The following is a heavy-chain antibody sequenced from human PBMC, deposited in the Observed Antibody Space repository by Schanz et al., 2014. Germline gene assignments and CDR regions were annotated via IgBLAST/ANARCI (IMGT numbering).Heavy chain of an antibody. Sequence: QVQLVQSGAEVKKPGSPVKVSCKSSVGTFSSYAISWVRQAPGQGLEWMGRIIPILGIATYAQKFQGRLTITADKSTSTAYMELSSLRSEDTAMYYCARDYYDSSGYYYCDYWGQGTLVTVSS. D-gene: IGHD3-22*01. J-gene: IGHJ4*02. CDR3: ARDYYDSSGYYYCDY. V-gene: IGHV1-69*04. CDR2: IIPILGIA. CDR1: VGTFSSYA.